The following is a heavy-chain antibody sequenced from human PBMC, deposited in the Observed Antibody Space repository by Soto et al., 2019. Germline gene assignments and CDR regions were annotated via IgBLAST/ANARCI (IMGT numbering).Heavy chain of an antibody. V-gene: IGHV3-30*18. CDR2: ISYDGSNT. J-gene: IGHJ4*02. Sequence: QVQLVESGGGVVQPGRSLRLSCVASGFTFSSYGMHWVRQAPGKGLEWVAIISYDGSNTYYADSVKGRFTISRDNSKNTLYLQMNSLRAEETSVYYCAKGGGLSGSYDSSSSYYFDYWGQGTLVTVSS. D-gene: IGHD1-26*01. CDR1: GFTFSSYG. CDR3: AKGGGLSGSYDSSSSYYFDY.